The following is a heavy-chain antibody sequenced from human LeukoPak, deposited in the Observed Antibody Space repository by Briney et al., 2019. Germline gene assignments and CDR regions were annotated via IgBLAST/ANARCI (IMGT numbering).Heavy chain of an antibody. CDR1: GYTFTGYY. CDR2: INPHSGGT. V-gene: IGHV1-2*02. Sequence: ASVKVSFKASGYTFTGYYMHWVRQAPGQGLEWMGWINPHSGGTNYVQKFQGRITMTRDTSISTAYMELRRLRSDDTAVYYCATTRRYYYDSSGPDAFDLWGRGTMVTVSS. J-gene: IGHJ3*01. CDR3: ATTRRYYYDSSGPDAFDL. D-gene: IGHD3-22*01.